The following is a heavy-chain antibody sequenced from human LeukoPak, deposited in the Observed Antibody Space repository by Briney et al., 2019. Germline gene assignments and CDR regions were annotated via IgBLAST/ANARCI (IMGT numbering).Heavy chain of an antibody. CDR2: LTESGST. Sequence: GGSLRLSCAASGFSFNNYAMSWVRQAPGRGLEWVSTLTESGSTYYADSVKGRFTMSRDNSKNTLYLQMNSLRAEDTAVYYCARVYDSSGYFFDYWGQGTLVTVSS. J-gene: IGHJ4*02. CDR3: ARVYDSSGYFFDY. V-gene: IGHV3-23*01. D-gene: IGHD3-22*01. CDR1: GFSFNNYA.